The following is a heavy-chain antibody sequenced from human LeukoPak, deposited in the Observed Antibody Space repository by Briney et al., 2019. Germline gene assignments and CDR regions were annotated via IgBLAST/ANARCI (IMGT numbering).Heavy chain of an antibody. CDR3: AHRFDTSGDRPYYFDY. V-gene: IGHV2-5*02. J-gene: IGHJ4*02. CDR2: VYWDDGE. CDR1: GFSLTSRGVL. D-gene: IGHD3-22*01. Sequence: SGPTLVKPTQTLTLTCTFSGFSLTSRGVLVGWIRQSPGKALEFLALVYWDDGERYSPSLTSRLSITKDTSKNQVILIPTDVDPVDTATYYCAHRFDTSGDRPYYFDYWGQGILVTVSS.